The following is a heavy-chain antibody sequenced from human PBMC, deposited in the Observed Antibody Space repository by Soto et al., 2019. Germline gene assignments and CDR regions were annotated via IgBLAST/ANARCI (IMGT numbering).Heavy chain of an antibody. Sequence: QVQLVQSGAEVKKPGSSVKVSCKASGGTFSSYAISWVRQAPGQGLEWMGGINPNSGDTNYAQKFQGRVTMTRDTSISTASMEVSSLRSDDTAVYYCAREAENYYFYGMDVWGQGTTVTVSS. CDR3: AREAENYYFYGMDV. CDR1: GGTFSSYA. J-gene: IGHJ6*02. CDR2: INPNSGDT. V-gene: IGHV1-2*02.